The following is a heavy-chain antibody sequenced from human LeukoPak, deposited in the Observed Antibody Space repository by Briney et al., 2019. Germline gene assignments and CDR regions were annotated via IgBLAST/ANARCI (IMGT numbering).Heavy chain of an antibody. J-gene: IGHJ4*02. Sequence: ASVKVSCKASGYTFTSYYMHWVRQAPGQGLEWMGIINPSGGSTSYAQKFQGRVTMTRDTSTSTVYMELSSLRSEDTAVYYCARDNKGGNSYTTDGPYFDYWGQGTLVTVSS. CDR3: ARDNKGGNSYTTDGPYFDY. CDR2: INPSGGST. V-gene: IGHV1-46*01. CDR1: GYTFTSYY. D-gene: IGHD4-23*01.